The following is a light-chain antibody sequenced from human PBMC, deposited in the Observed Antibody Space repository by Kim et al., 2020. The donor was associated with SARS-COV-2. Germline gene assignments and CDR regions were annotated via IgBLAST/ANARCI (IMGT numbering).Light chain of an antibody. Sequence: GQLVTISCSGSSSNIGRNTVNWYQQLPGTAPKLLIYSSNQRPSGVPDRFSGSKSGTSASLAISGLQSEDEADYYCAAWDDSLSGWVFGGGTQLTVL. V-gene: IGLV1-44*01. CDR3: AAWDDSLSGWV. CDR2: SSN. CDR1: SSNIGRNT. J-gene: IGLJ3*02.